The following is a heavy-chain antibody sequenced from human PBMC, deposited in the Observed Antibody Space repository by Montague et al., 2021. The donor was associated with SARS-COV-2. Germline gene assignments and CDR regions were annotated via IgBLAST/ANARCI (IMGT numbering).Heavy chain of an antibody. CDR1: CGSISRRNYY. Sequence: SETLSLTCTGSCGSISRRNYYWGVIRQPPGKGLEWIGGIYYSGSTYYNPSLKSRVTIFVDTSKNQFSLKLSSVTAADTAVYYCASPTYYYDSSGSDAFDIWGQGTMVTVSS. D-gene: IGHD3-22*01. V-gene: IGHV4-39*01. CDR3: ASPTYYYDSSGSDAFDI. J-gene: IGHJ3*02. CDR2: IYYSGST.